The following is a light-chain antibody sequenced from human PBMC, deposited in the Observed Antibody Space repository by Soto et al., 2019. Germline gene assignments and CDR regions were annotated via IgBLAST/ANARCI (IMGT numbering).Light chain of an antibody. CDR3: QQYSNWPLT. CDR1: QSISRS. V-gene: IGKV3-15*01. Sequence: EIVLTQSPAILSVSPGERATLSCRASQSISRSLAWYQQKPGQAPRLLIFGASTRAAGIPARFSGSGSGTEFTLTISSLQSEDFAVYYCQQYSNWPLTFGGGTKVDIK. CDR2: GAS. J-gene: IGKJ4*01.